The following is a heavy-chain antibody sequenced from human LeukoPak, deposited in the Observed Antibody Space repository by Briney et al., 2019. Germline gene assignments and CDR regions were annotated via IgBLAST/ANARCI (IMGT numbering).Heavy chain of an antibody. Sequence: PSQSLSLTCTVSGGSISSYYWSWIRQPPGKGLEWVGYIYYSGSTNYNPSLKSRVTISVDKSKNQFSLKLSSVTAADTAVYYCARHAGGYSYGVDYWGQGTLVTVSS. J-gene: IGHJ4*02. CDR3: ARHAGGYSYGVDY. CDR2: IYYSGST. D-gene: IGHD5-18*01. V-gene: IGHV4-59*08. CDR1: GGSISSYY.